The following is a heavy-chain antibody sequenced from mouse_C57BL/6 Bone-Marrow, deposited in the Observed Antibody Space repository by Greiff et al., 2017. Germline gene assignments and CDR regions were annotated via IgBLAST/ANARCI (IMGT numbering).Heavy chain of an antibody. D-gene: IGHD1-1*01. CDR1: GYTFTDYY. J-gene: IGHJ1*03. Sequence: VKLQQSGAELVRPGASVKLSCKASGYTFTDYYINWVKQRPGQGLEWIARIYPGSGNTYYNEKFKGKATLTAEKSSSTAYMQLSSLTSEDSAVYFCASSYYYGSDDWYFDVWGTGTTVTVSS. CDR2: IYPGSGNT. CDR3: ASSYYYGSDDWYFDV. V-gene: IGHV1-76*01.